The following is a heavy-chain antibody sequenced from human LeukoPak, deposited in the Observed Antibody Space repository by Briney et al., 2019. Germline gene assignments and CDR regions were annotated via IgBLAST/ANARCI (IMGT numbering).Heavy chain of an antibody. V-gene: IGHV6-1*01. CDR3: ARDQDGMGV. J-gene: IGHJ6*02. CDR1: GDIVSSTIAA. CDR2: TYYRSKWYN. Sequence: SQTLSLTCAISGDIVSSTIAAWNRIRQSPSRGLEWLGRTYYRSKWYNDYALSVKSRVTINPDTSKNQFSLQLNSVTPEDTAVYYCARDQDGMGVWGQGTTVTVSS.